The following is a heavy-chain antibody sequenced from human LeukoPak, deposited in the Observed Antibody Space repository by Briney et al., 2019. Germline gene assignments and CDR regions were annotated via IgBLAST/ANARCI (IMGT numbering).Heavy chain of an antibody. CDR2: IRYDGSNK. V-gene: IGHV3-30*02. D-gene: IGHD4-17*01. J-gene: IGHJ4*02. CDR1: GFTFSSYG. Sequence: PGGSLRLSCAASGFTFSSYGMHWVRQAPGKGLEWVAFIRYDGSNKYYADSVKGRFTISRDNSKNTLYLQMNSLRAEDTAVYYCAVNGDYPVGYWGQGTLVTVSS. CDR3: AVNGDYPVGY.